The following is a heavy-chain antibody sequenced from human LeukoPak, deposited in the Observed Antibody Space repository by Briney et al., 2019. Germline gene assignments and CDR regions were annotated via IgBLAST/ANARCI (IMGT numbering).Heavy chain of an antibody. CDR1: GFSFSDYV. J-gene: IGHJ4*02. D-gene: IGHD3-22*01. V-gene: IGHV3-23*01. CDR3: ATDREGDPSCYYLV. Sequence: GGSLRLSCAASGFSFSDYVMTWVRQAPGKGLEWVSSISANGGGTYYADSVKGRFTISRDNSKNTLFLQMNSLRAEDSAVYYYATDREGDPSCYYLVGGQGTLITVSS. CDR2: ISANGGGT.